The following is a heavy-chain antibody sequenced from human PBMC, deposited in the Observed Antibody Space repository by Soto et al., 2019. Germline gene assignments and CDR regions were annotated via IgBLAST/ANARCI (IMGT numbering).Heavy chain of an antibody. D-gene: IGHD3-3*01. CDR1: GGSISSSSYY. CDR3: ARESESGYYGY. V-gene: IGHV4-39*02. CDR2: IYYSGST. Sequence: QLQLQESGPGLVKPSETLSLTCTVSGGSISSSSYYWGWIRQPPGKGLEWIGSIYYSGSTYYNPSLKSRVTISVDTSTNQFSLKLSSVTAADTAVYYCARESESGYYGYWGQGTLVTVSS. J-gene: IGHJ4*02.